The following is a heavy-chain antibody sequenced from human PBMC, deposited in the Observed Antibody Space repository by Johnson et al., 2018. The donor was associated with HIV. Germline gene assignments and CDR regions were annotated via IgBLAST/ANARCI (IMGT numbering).Heavy chain of an antibody. D-gene: IGHD4-23*01. CDR2: ISYDGSNK. V-gene: IGHV3-30-3*01. CDR1: GFTFSSYA. CDR3: AKDMYGGKGPYNAFDI. J-gene: IGHJ3*02. Sequence: QVQLVESGGGVVQPGRSLRLSCAASGFTFSSYAMHWVRQAPGKGLEWVAVISYDGSNKYYADSVKGRFTISRDNSKNTLYLQMNSLRAEDTALYYCAKDMYGGKGPYNAFDIWGQGTMVTVSS.